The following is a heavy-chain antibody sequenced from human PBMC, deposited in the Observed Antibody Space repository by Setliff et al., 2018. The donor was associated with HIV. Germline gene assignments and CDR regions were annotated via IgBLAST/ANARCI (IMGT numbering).Heavy chain of an antibody. CDR3: AIDMVGGWLRPMPDF. V-gene: IGHV1-24*01. CDR2: FDPEDGET. D-gene: IGHD2-2*01. Sequence: ASVTVSCKVSGFTLREVSIHWVRQAPGKGLQWMEYFDPEDGETVYAQKFQGRVTMTEDPSTNTAYMDLSGLRAGDTAVYYCAIDMVGGWLRPMPDFWGQGALVTVSS. CDR1: GFTLREVS. J-gene: IGHJ4*02.